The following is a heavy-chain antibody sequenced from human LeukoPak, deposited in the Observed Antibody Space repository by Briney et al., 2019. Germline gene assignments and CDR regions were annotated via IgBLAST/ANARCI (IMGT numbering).Heavy chain of an antibody. V-gene: IGHV1-2*02. CDR2: INPNSGGT. CDR1: GYTFTGYY. Sequence: GASVKVSCKASGYTFTGYYMHWVRQAPGQGLEWMGWINPNSGGTNYAQKFQGRVTMTRDTSISTAYMELSRLRSDDTAVYYCARESAIFGVVDNWFDPWGQGTLVTVSS. CDR3: ARESAIFGVVDNWFDP. D-gene: IGHD3-3*01. J-gene: IGHJ5*02.